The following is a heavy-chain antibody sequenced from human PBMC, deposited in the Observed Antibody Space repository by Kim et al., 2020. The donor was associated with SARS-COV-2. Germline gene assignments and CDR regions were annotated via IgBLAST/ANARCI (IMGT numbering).Heavy chain of an antibody. D-gene: IGHD6-13*01. J-gene: IGHJ6*02. Sequence: NTGNPTYAQAFTGRVVFSLDASGSTAYLEISSLKAEDTAVYYCARTRQLDVWGQGTTVTVSS. CDR2: NTGNP. V-gene: IGHV7-4-1*02. CDR3: ARTRQLDV.